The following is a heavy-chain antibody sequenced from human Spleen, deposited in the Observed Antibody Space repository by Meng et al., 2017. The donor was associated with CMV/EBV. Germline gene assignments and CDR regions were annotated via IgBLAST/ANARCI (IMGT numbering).Heavy chain of an antibody. V-gene: IGHV5-51*01. Sequence: GESLKISCKGFGYSFTSYWIGWVRQMPGKGLEWMGIIYPGDSDTRYSPSFQGQVTISADKSISTAYLQWSSLKASDTAMYYCARHSYSTQMGYYGMDVWGQGTTVTVSS. CDR2: IYPGDSDT. CDR3: ARHSYSTQMGYYGMDV. CDR1: GYSFTSYW. J-gene: IGHJ6*02. D-gene: IGHD4-11*01.